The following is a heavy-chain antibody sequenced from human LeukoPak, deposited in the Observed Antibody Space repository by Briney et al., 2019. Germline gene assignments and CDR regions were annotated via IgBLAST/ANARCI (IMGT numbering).Heavy chain of an antibody. Sequence: GGSLRLSCAASGFTFSSYWMSWVRQAPGKGLEWVANIKQDGSEKYYVDSVKGRFTISRDNAKNSLYLQMNSLRAEDTALYYCAKASSSGYTPGDYWGQGTLVTVSS. CDR1: GFTFSSYW. CDR2: IKQDGSEK. V-gene: IGHV3-7*03. J-gene: IGHJ4*02. CDR3: AKASSSGYTPGDY. D-gene: IGHD3-3*01.